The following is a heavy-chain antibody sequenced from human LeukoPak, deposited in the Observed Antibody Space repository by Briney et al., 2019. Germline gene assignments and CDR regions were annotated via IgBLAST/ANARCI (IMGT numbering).Heavy chain of an antibody. CDR1: GFTVSSNY. D-gene: IGHD3-10*01. V-gene: IGHV4-34*01. CDR2: INHSGST. J-gene: IGHJ4*02. Sequence: GSLRLSCAASGFTVSSNYMSWIRQPLGKGLEWIGEINHSGSTNYNPSLKSRVTISVDTSKNQFSLKLSSVTAADTAVYYCARVGRITMVRGADFDYWGQGTLVTVSS. CDR3: ARVGRITMVRGADFDY.